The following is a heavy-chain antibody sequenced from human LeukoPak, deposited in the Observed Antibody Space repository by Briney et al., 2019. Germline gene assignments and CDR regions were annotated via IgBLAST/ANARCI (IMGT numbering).Heavy chain of an antibody. D-gene: IGHD5-12*01. V-gene: IGHV3-30*02. CDR2: IRYDGSNK. J-gene: IGHJ4*02. CDR1: GFTFSNYG. Sequence: GGSLRLSCATSGFTFSNYGMHWVRQAPGKGLEWVAFIRYDGSNKYYADSVKGRFTISRDNSKNTLYLQMNSLRAEDTAVYYCAKDHGVATTSPLDYWGQGTLVTVSS. CDR3: AKDHGVATTSPLDY.